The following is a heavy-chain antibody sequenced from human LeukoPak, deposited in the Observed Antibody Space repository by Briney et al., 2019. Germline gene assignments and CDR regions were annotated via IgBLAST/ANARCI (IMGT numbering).Heavy chain of an antibody. Sequence: PGGSLRLSCAASGFTFSSYSMNWVRQAPGKGLEWVANIKQDGSEKYSADSVKGRFTVSRDNAKKLVYLQMNSLTVEDTAVYYCARVGPPYYYYYMDVWGEGTTVTVSS. CDR3: ARVGPPYYYYYMDV. J-gene: IGHJ6*03. CDR1: GFTFSSYS. CDR2: IKQDGSEK. V-gene: IGHV3-7*01.